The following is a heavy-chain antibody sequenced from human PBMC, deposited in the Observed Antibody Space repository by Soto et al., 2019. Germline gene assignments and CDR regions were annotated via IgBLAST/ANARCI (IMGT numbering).Heavy chain of an antibody. J-gene: IGHJ5*02. CDR3: ARGESSGWYSTLFAP. D-gene: IGHD6-19*01. CDR1: GFTFSSYW. CDR2: INSDGSST. Sequence: EVQLVESGGGLVQPGGSLRLSCAASGFTFSSYWMHWVRQAPGKGLVWVSRINSDGSSTSYADSVKGRFTISRDNAKNTLYLQMNSLRAEDTAVYYCARGESSGWYSTLFAPWGQGTLVTVSS. V-gene: IGHV3-74*01.